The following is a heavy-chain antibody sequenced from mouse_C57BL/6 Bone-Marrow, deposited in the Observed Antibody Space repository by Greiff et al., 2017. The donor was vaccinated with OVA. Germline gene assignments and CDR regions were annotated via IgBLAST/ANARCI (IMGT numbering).Heavy chain of an antibody. Sequence: EVQRVESGGGLVKPGGSLKLSCAASGFTFSSYAMSWVRQTPEKRLEWVATISDGGSYTYYPDNVKGRFTISRDNAKNNLYLQMSHLESEDTAMYYCAGLRLDYWGQGTTLTVSS. J-gene: IGHJ2*01. CDR1: GFTFSSYA. CDR3: AGLRLDY. D-gene: IGHD2-4*01. V-gene: IGHV5-4*01. CDR2: ISDGGSYT.